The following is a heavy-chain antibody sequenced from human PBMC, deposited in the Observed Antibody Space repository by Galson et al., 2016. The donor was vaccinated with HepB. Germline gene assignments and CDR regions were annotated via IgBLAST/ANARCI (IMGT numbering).Heavy chain of an antibody. CDR1: GDSVSTNSAS. CDR2: TYYRSMWYY. J-gene: IGHJ5*02. V-gene: IGHV6-1*01. D-gene: IGHD3-16*01. Sequence: CAISGDSVSTNSASWNWIRQSPSRGLEWLGRTYYRSMWYYGYAASMKSRKTITPDTSKNQFSLHLNSVTPADTAVYYFARDFGGAVGAADGGWFDPWGQGTLVTVSS. CDR3: ARDFGGAVGAADGGWFDP.